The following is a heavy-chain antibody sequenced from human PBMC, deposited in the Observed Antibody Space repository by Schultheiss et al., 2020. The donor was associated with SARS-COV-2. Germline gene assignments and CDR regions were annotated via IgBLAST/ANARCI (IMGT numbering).Heavy chain of an antibody. J-gene: IGHJ4*02. Sequence: GGSLRLSCAASGFTFSDYYMSWIRQAPGKGLEWVSYISSSGSTIYYADSVKGRFTISRDNSKNTLYLQMNSLRAEDTAVYYCARGSYDSSGYYYYWGQGTVVTVSS. CDR2: ISSSGSTI. D-gene: IGHD3-22*01. CDR1: GFTFSDYY. CDR3: ARGSYDSSGYYYY. V-gene: IGHV3-11*04.